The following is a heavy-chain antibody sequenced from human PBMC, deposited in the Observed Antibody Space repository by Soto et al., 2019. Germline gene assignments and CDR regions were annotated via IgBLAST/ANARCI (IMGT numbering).Heavy chain of an antibody. J-gene: IGHJ4*02. D-gene: IGHD6-19*01. Sequence: QVQLQESGPGLVKPSGTLSLTCAVSGGSISSSNWWSWVRQPPGKGLAWIGEIYHSGSTNYNPSLKSRVTISGDKSKNQFCLKLSSVTAADTAVYYCGARLRVNSSGWGRGAVDDYWGQGTLVTVSS. V-gene: IGHV4-4*02. CDR3: GARLRVNSSGWGRGAVDDY. CDR2: IYHSGST. CDR1: GGSISSSNW.